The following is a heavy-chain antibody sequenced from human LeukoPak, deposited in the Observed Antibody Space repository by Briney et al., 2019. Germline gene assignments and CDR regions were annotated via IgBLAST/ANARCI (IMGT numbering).Heavy chain of an antibody. CDR1: GGSFSGYY. CDR2: INHSGST. V-gene: IGHV4-34*01. J-gene: IGHJ4*02. D-gene: IGHD3-22*01. Sequence: SENLSLTCAVYGGSFSGYYWSWIRQPPGKGLEWIGEINHSGSTNYNPSLKSRVTISVDTSKNQFSLKLSSVTAADTAVYYCARCYYDSSGCDYWGQGTLVTVSS. CDR3: ARCYYDSSGCDY.